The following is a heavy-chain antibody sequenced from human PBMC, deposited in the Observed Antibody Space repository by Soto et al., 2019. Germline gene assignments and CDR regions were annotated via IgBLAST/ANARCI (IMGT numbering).Heavy chain of an antibody. V-gene: IGHV4-59*01. J-gene: IGHJ6*02. CDR2: IYYSGST. D-gene: IGHD3-3*01. CDR1: GGSISSYY. CDR3: ARDPSSTTFGVVPPLYYYYGMDV. Sequence: SETLSLTCTVSGGSISSYYWSWIRQPPGKGLEWIGYIYYSGSTNYNPSLKSRVTISVDTSKNQFSLKLSSVTAADTAVYYCARDPSSTTFGVVPPLYYYYGMDVWGQGTTVTVSS.